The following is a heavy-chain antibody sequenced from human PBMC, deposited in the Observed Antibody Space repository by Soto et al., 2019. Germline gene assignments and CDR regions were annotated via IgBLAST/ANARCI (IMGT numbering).Heavy chain of an antibody. J-gene: IGHJ5*02. Sequence: QVQLVESGGGVVQPGRSLRLSCAASGFTFSSYAMHWVRQAPGKGLEWVAVISYDGSNKYYADSVKGRFTISRDNSKNTLYLQMNSLRAEDTAVYYCARVGGIAAASNWFDPWGQGTLVTVSS. D-gene: IGHD6-13*01. CDR2: ISYDGSNK. CDR1: GFTFSSYA. V-gene: IGHV3-30-3*01. CDR3: ARVGGIAAASNWFDP.